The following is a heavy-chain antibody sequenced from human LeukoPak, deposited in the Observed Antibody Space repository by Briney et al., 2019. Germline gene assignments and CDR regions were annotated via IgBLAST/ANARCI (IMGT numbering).Heavy chain of an antibody. CDR2: MNPNSGNT. CDR3: ARGFRIAAARLGY. V-gene: IGHV1-8*01. CDR1: GYTFASYD. D-gene: IGHD6-13*01. J-gene: IGHJ4*02. Sequence: ASVKVSCKATGYTFASYDINWVRQASGQGFEWMGWMNPNSGNTGYAQKFQGRVTMTRNTSISTAYMELSSLRSEDTAVYYCARGFRIAAARLGYWGQGTLVTVSS.